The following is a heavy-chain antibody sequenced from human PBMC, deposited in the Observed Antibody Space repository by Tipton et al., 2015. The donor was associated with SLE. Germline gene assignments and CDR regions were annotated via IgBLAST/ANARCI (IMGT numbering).Heavy chain of an antibody. Sequence: TLSLTCTVSGTSISGYYWNWIRQSPGRGLEWVGYISYSGNTNYNPSLKRRVTISVDTSKTHFSLNLSSVTAADTAVYYCARGGLGRDLRGSIYLGLWGQGALVTVSS. J-gene: IGHJ1*01. V-gene: IGHV4-59*01. D-gene: IGHD7-27*01. CDR1: GTSISGYY. CDR2: ISYSGNT. CDR3: ARGGLGRDLRGSIYLGL.